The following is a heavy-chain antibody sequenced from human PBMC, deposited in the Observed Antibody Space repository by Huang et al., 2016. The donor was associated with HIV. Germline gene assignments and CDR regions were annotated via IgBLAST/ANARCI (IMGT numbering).Heavy chain of an antibody. Sequence: EVLLLESGGGLVQPGGSLRFSCVASRFTFSSYAISWVRQVPGKGWEWVSGITDGMNNRYDAHSVKGRFAVSRDDSTNTWYLQMNSLRAEDTAVYYCAKDADTSGYDVLGPFGSWGQGTLVTVSS. CDR3: AKDADTSGYDVLGPFGS. V-gene: IGHV3-23*01. J-gene: IGHJ4*02. CDR2: ITDGMNNR. D-gene: IGHD3-3*01. CDR1: RFTFSSYA.